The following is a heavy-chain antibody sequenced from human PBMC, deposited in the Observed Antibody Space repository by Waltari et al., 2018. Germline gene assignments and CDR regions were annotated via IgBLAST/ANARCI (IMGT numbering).Heavy chain of an antibody. Sequence: QVQLQQWGAGLLKPSETLSLTCAVYGGSFSGYYWSWIRQPPGKGLGWIGEINHSVSTNYNPSLTSRVPISVDTSKNQFSLKLSSVTAADTAVYYCAIDPDCTGGVCYNYYGMDVWGQGTTVTVSS. V-gene: IGHV4-34*01. CDR2: INHSVST. CDR1: GGSFSGYY. CDR3: AIDPDCTGGVCYNYYGMDV. D-gene: IGHD2-8*02. J-gene: IGHJ6*02.